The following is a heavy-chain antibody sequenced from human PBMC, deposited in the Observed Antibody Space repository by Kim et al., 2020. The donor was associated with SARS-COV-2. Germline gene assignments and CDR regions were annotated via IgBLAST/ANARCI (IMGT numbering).Heavy chain of an antibody. CDR3: ARTGGSGRSAMYV. Sequence: GGSLRLSCAASGFTFSSYSMNWVRKAPGKGLEWVSSISSSSSYIYYADSVKGRFTISRDNAKNSLYLQMNSLRGEDTAVYYCARTGGSGRSAMYVWGRGTTVTVSS. CDR2: ISSSSSYI. V-gene: IGHV3-21*01. CDR1: GFTFSSYS. D-gene: IGHD3-10*01. J-gene: IGHJ6*02.